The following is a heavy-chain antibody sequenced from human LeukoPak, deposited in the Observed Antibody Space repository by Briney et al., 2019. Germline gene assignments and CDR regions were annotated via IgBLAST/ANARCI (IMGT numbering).Heavy chain of an antibody. CDR3: AREGVGGYCFGY. CDR2: IIPIFGTA. CDR1: GGTFSSYD. J-gene: IGHJ4*02. D-gene: IGHD2-15*01. Sequence: GASVKLSCKASGGTFSSYDISWVRQPPGQGLEWMGGIIPIFGTANYAQKFQGRVTITTDESTSTAYMELSSLRSEDTAVYYCAREGVGGYCFGYWGQGTLVTVSS. V-gene: IGHV1-69*05.